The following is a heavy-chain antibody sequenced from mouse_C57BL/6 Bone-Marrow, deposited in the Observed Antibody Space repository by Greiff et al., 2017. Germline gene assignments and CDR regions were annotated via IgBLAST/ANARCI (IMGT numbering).Heavy chain of an antibody. V-gene: IGHV1-81*01. CDR3: ARGIYSMITTYYAMDY. D-gene: IGHD2-4*01. J-gene: IGHJ4*01. Sequence: VQLQQSGAELARPGASVKLSCKASGYTFTSYGISWVKQRTGQGLEWIGEIYPRSGNTYYNEKFKGKATLTADKSASTAYMELRSLTSEDSAVYFCARGIYSMITTYYAMDYWGQGTSVTVSS. CDR1: GYTFTSYG. CDR2: IYPRSGNT.